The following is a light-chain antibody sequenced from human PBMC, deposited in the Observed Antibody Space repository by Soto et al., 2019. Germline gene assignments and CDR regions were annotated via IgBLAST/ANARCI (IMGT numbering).Light chain of an antibody. V-gene: IGKV3-20*01. J-gene: IGKJ4*01. Sequence: EIVLTQSPATLSLSPGERATLSCRASQSVSSSYLAWYQQKPGQAPRLLIYGASSRATGIPDRFSGSGFGTEFTLTISSLQSEDFATYYCLQYSGYVPAFGGGTKV. CDR1: QSVSSSY. CDR2: GAS. CDR3: LQYSGYVPA.